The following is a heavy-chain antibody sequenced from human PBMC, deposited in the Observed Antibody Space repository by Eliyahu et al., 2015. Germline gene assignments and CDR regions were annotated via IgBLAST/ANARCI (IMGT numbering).Heavy chain of an antibody. V-gene: IGHV1-69*05. Sequence: QVQVVQSGSEVKKPGSSLTVSCKPYEGTVPXYGMAWVRQAPGQGLEWLGGINPPFTKPDYAQKFEGRVTISTDESTKTAHMELRSLTSDDTAVYYCARAVLGVVAALYFDSWGQGPQINVSS. D-gene: IGHD2-15*01. J-gene: IGHJ4*02. CDR3: ARAVLGVVAALYFDS. CDR1: EGTVPXYG. CDR2: INPPFTKP.